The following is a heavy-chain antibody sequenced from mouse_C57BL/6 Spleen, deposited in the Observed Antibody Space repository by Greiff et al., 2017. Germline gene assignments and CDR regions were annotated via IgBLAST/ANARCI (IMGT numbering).Heavy chain of an antibody. Sequence: QVQLQQPGAELVRPGSSVKLSCKASGYTFTSYWMHWVKQRPIQGLEWIGNIDPSDSETTYNQKFKDKATLTVDKSSSTAYMQLSSLTSEDSAVYYGAIGDYDGSSCRFAYWGQGTLVTVSA. CDR2: IDPSDSET. D-gene: IGHD1-1*01. V-gene: IGHV1-52*01. CDR3: AIGDYDGSSCRFAY. J-gene: IGHJ3*01. CDR1: GYTFTSYW.